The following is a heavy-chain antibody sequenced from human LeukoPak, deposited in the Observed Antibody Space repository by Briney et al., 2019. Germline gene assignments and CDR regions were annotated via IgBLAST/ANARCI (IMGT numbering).Heavy chain of an antibody. CDR2: IRYDGSNK. Sequence: GGSLRLSCAASGFTFSSYGMHWVRQAPGEGLEWVAFIRYDGSNKYYADSVKGRFTISRDNSKNTLYLQMNSLRAEDTAVYYCAKDPRRYSSSSQGEFDYWGQGTLVTVSS. V-gene: IGHV3-30*02. CDR1: GFTFSSYG. CDR3: AKDPRRYSSSSQGEFDY. J-gene: IGHJ4*02. D-gene: IGHD6-6*01.